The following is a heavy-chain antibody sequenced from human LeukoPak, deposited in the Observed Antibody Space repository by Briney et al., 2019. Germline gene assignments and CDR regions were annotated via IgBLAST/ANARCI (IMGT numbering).Heavy chain of an antibody. CDR3: ARGPEEWELLGPPDY. Sequence: ASVKVSCKVSGYTFTDYYMHWVQQAPGKGLEWMGLVDPEDGETIYAEKFQGRVTITTDESTSTAYMELSSLRSEDTAVYYCARGPEEWELLGPPDYWGQGTLVTVSS. CDR1: GYTFTDYY. CDR2: VDPEDGET. J-gene: IGHJ4*02. V-gene: IGHV1-69-2*01. D-gene: IGHD1-26*01.